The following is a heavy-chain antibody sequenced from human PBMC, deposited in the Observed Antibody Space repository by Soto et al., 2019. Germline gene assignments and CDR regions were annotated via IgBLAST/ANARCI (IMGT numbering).Heavy chain of an antibody. J-gene: IGHJ4*02. CDR3: ARDSTESRGPPFWSGYYNY. D-gene: IGHD3-3*01. Sequence: ASVKVSCKASGYTFTSYGISWVRQAPGQGLEWMGWISAYNGNTNYAQKRQGRVTMPTDTSTSTTYMELRSLRTDDTAVYYCARDSTESRGPPFWSGYYNYWGQGTLVTVSS. CDR2: ISAYNGNT. CDR1: GYTFTSYG. V-gene: IGHV1-18*01.